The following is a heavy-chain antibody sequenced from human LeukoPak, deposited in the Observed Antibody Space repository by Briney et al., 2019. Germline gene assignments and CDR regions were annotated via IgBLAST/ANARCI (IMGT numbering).Heavy chain of an antibody. V-gene: IGHV4-59*08. J-gene: IGHJ6*02. CDR2: IYYSGST. Sequence: SETLSLTCTVSGGSFSSYYWSWIRQPPGKGLEWIGYIYYSGSTNYNPSLKSRVTISVDTSKTQFSLKLSSVTAADTAVYYCARGPPVSSLYYYYAMDVWGQGTTVTVSS. CDR3: ARGPPVSSLYYYYAMDV. CDR1: GGSFSSYY.